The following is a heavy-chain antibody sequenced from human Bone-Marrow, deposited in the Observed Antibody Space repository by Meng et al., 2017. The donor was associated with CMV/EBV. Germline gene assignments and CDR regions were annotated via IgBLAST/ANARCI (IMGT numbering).Heavy chain of an antibody. V-gene: IGHV2-5*02. CDR2: IFWDDDK. CDR3: AHSVSRSCLDT. Sequence: CTFSRFSLSTSDVGVGWIRQPPGKALEWLTLIFWDDDKRYSSSLKSRLTITKDTSKNQVVLTMTNMDPVDTATYYCAHSVSRSCLDTWGQGTLVTVSS. CDR1: RFSLSTSDVG. J-gene: IGHJ5*02. D-gene: IGHD1-26*01.